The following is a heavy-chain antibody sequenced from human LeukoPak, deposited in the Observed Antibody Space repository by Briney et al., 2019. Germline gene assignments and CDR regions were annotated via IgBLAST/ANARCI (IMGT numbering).Heavy chain of an antibody. J-gene: IGHJ6*02. D-gene: IGHD4-17*01. CDR2: LSYDGSNK. Sequence: GGSLRLSCAASGFTFSRYAIHWVRQAPGKGLEWVAVLSYDGSNKYYADSVKGRFTISRDNSKNTLYLQMNSLRAEDTAVYYCARDQVTTSYFNGMDVWGQGTTVTVSS. V-gene: IGHV3-30*04. CDR1: GFTFSRYA. CDR3: ARDQVTTSYFNGMDV.